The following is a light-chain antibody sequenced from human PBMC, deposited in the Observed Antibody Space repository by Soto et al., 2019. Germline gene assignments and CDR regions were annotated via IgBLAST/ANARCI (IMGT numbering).Light chain of an antibody. J-gene: IGKJ4*01. Sequence: EIVLTQSPATLSLSPGERATLSCRASRSISSNLAWYQQRPGQAPRLLIYDASIRATDIPARFSGSGSGTDFTLTINSLEPGDVGVYYCQHRNQRPPGAPFGGGPNLDIK. V-gene: IGKV3-11*01. CDR2: DAS. CDR1: RSISSN. CDR3: QHRNQRPPGAP.